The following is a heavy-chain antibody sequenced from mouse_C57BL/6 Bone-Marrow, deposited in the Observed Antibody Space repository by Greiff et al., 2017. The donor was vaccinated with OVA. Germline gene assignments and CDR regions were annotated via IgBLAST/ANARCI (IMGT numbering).Heavy chain of an antibody. CDR1: GYTFTSYW. CDR2: IDPSDSYT. J-gene: IGHJ3*01. D-gene: IGHD1-3*01. CDR3: ARLYLFAY. Sequence: QQSCKASGYTFTSYWMHWVKQRPGQGLEWIGEIDPSDSYTNYNQKFKGKSTLTVDKSSSTAYMQLSSLTSEDSAVYYCARLYLFAYWGQGTLVTVSA. V-gene: IGHV1-69*01.